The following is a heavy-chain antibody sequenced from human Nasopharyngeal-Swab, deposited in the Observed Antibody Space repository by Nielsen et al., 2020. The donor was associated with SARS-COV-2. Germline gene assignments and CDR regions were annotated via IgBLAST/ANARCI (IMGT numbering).Heavy chain of an antibody. CDR2: ISDTGDTT. V-gene: IGHV3-64*01. CDR3: VRDQRLGVPMALGGAVFDY. CDR1: GFTFSGYS. Sequence: GGSLRLSCAVSGFTFSGYSMHWVRQAPGKGLEYVSAISDTGDTTYYARSVRGRFTISRDNSKNTLFLQMGSLRTEDVAVYYCVRDQRLGVPMALGGAVFDYWGQGTLVTVSS. D-gene: IGHD3-10*01. J-gene: IGHJ4*02.